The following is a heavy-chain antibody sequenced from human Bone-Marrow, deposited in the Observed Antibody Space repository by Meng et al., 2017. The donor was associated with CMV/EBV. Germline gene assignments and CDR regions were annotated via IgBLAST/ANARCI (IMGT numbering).Heavy chain of an antibody. V-gene: IGHV3-30-3*01. CDR1: GFDFKNYP. Sequence: SLKISCVGSGFDFKNYPFHWVRQAPGGGLEWLALISYDSVQKVYRESVRGRFIVSRDNSRNSVYVQMNSLRSDDSGVYFCAREEAVVAAAFDVWGRGTLVTVSS. CDR2: ISYDSVQK. CDR3: AREEAVVAAAFDV. J-gene: IGHJ4*01. D-gene: IGHD2-15*01.